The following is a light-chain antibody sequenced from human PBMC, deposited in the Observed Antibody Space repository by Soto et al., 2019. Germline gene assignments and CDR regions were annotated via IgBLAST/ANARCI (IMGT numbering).Light chain of an antibody. CDR2: GAS. CDR1: QSMSNS. J-gene: IGKJ5*01. V-gene: IGKV3-15*01. CDR3: QQYHNWPRT. Sequence: EIVMTQSPATLSVSPGERATLSCRASQSMSNSLAWYQQKPGQGPRLLIYGASTRAAGIPARFSGGGSGTEFTLTISSLQSEDFAVYYCQQYHNWPRTFGQGTRLDIK.